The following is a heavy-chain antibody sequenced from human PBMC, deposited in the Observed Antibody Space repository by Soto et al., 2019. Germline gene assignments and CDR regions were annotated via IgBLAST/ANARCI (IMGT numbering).Heavy chain of an antibody. CDR1: GGSISSYY. CDR2: VYNSGST. Sequence: QVLLQESGPGLVKPSETLSLTCTVSGGSISSYYWSWIRQPPGKGLDWIGYVYNSGSTSYNPSLKSRVTISVDTSKNQVSLKLSSVTAADTAVEYCARDIGGYIHWGQGSLVTVSS. CDR3: ARDIGGYIH. D-gene: IGHD6-13*01. V-gene: IGHV4-59*01. J-gene: IGHJ4*02.